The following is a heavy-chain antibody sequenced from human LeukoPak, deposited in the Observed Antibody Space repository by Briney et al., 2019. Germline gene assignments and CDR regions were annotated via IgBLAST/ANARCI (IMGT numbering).Heavy chain of an antibody. CDR3: ARDPDTAMAKSLDY. D-gene: IGHD5-18*01. Sequence: ASVKVSCKASGYTFTGYYMHWVRQAPGQGLEWMGWVNPNSGGTNYAQRFQGRVTMTRDTSISTAYMELSRLRSDDTAMYYCARDPDTAMAKSLDYWGQGTLVTVSS. CDR2: VNPNSGGT. V-gene: IGHV1-2*02. J-gene: IGHJ4*02. CDR1: GYTFTGYY.